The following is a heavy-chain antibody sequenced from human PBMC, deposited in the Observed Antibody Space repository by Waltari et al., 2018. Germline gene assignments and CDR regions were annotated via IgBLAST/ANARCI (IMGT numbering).Heavy chain of an antibody. CDR3: ARDPGEEYDAFDI. D-gene: IGHD7-27*01. CDR2: IYSGGST. V-gene: IGHV3-53*01. CDR1: GFTVSSNY. J-gene: IGHJ3*02. Sequence: EVQLVESGGGLVKPGGSLRLSCAASGFTVSSNYMSWVRQAPGKGMEWVSVIYSGGSTYYADSGKGRFTISRDNSKNTLYLQMNSLRAEDTAVYYCARDPGEEYDAFDIWGQGTMVTVSS.